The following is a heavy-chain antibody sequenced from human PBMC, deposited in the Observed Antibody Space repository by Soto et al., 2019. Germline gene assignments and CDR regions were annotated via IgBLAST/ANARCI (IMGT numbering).Heavy chain of an antibody. CDR2: IYTSGST. CDR1: GGSISSYY. Sequence: SETLSLTCTVSGGSISSYYWSWIRQPAGKGLEWIGRIYTSGSTNYNPSLKSRVTMSVDTSKNQSSLKLSSVTAADTAVYYCATSITGTTSGDYWGQGTLVTVSS. D-gene: IGHD1-20*01. V-gene: IGHV4-4*07. CDR3: ATSITGTTSGDY. J-gene: IGHJ4*02.